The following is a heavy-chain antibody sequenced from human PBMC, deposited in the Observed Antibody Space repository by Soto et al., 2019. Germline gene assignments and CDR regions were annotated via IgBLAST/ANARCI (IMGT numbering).Heavy chain of an antibody. CDR2: INQDGNDK. CDR3: TRLYDDS. Sequence: GGSLRLSCAASGFTVSLHWLSWVRQAPGRGPEWGSKINQDGNDKKYVDSVKGRFTISRDNAKNSLYLQMNSLRAEDTAVYYCTRLYDDSWGQGTLVTVSS. J-gene: IGHJ4*02. CDR1: GFTVSLHW. V-gene: IGHV3-7*03. D-gene: IGHD3-16*01.